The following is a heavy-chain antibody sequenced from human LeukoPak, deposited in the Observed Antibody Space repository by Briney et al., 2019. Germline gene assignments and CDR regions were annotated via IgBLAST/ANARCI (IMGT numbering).Heavy chain of an antibody. CDR2: ISAISTSST. D-gene: IGHD3-22*01. CDR1: GFTFSTYS. CDR3: ARDFHRYYYDSSGYNGFDI. V-gene: IGHV3-48*04. Sequence: GSLRLSCAASGFTFSTYSMNWVRQAPGKGLEWVSYISAISTSSTYYADSVKGRFTISRDNAKNSLYLQMNSLRAEDTAVYYCARDFHRYYYDSSGYNGFDIWGKGQWSPSLQ. J-gene: IGHJ3*02.